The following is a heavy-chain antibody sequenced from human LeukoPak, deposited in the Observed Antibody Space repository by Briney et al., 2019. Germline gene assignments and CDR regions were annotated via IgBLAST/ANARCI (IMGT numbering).Heavy chain of an antibody. CDR3: ARGVGSSSSNYMDV. V-gene: IGHV3-9*01. CDR2: ISWNSGSI. CDR1: GFTFDDYA. D-gene: IGHD6-13*01. J-gene: IGHJ6*03. Sequence: GGSLRLSCAASGFTFDDYAMHWVRQAPGKGLEWVSGISWNSGSIGYADSVKGRFTISRDNAKNSLYLQMNSLRAEDTALYHCARGVGSSSSNYMDVWGKGTTVTVSS.